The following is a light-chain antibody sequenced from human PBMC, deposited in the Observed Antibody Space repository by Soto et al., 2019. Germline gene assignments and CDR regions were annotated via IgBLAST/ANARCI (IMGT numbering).Light chain of an antibody. J-gene: IGLJ2*01. CDR1: SSDIGSYNF. V-gene: IGLV2-14*03. CDR3: TSWTTSTTMI. Sequence: QSALTQPASVSGSPGQSITISCTGTSSDIGSYNFVSWYQQHPGKAPKLMLYDVNIRPSGVSNRVSGSKSGNTASLTISGLQAEDEAVYYCTSWTTSTTMIFGGGTKRTVL. CDR2: DVN.